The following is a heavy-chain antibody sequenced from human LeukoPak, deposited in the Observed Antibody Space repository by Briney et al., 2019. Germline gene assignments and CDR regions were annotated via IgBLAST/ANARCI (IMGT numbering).Heavy chain of an antibody. CDR3: ARTDLTGYRLDV. J-gene: IGHJ6*02. V-gene: IGHV1-69*13. Sequence: GASVKVSCKASGGTFSSYAISWVRQAPGQGLEWMGGIIPIFGTANYAQRFQGRVTITADESTSTAYMELSSLRSEDTAVYYCARTDLTGYRLDVWGQGTTVTVSS. CDR2: IIPIFGTA. CDR1: GGTFSSYA. D-gene: IGHD3-9*01.